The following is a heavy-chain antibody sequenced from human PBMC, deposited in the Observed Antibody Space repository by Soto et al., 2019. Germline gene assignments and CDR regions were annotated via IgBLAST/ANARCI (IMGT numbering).Heavy chain of an antibody. J-gene: IGHJ1*01. D-gene: IGHD6-19*01. Sequence: QVQLVQSGAEVKKPGSSVKVSCKASGGTFSSYAISWVRQAPGQGLEWMGGMIPIFGTANYAQKFQGRVTITADESTSTAYMELSSLRSEDTAVYYCARDLDPGSIAVAGNLYFQHWGQGTLVTVSS. V-gene: IGHV1-69*12. CDR2: MIPIFGTA. CDR1: GGTFSSYA. CDR3: ARDLDPGSIAVAGNLYFQH.